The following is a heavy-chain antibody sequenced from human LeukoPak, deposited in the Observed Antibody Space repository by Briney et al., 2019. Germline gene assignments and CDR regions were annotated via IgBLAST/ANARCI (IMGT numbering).Heavy chain of an antibody. V-gene: IGHV3-23*01. D-gene: IGHD3-10*01. Sequence: PGGSLRLSCAASGFTFSSYGMSWVRQAPGKGLEWASAISGSGGSTYYADSVKGRFTISRDNSKNTLYLQMNSLKGDDTAVYYCAKDSAFYYIDVWGKGTTVIISS. CDR2: ISGSGGST. CDR3: AKDSAFYYIDV. CDR1: GFTFSSYG. J-gene: IGHJ6*03.